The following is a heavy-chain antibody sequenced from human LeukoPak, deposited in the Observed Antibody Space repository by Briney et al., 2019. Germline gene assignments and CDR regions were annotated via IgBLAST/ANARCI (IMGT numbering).Heavy chain of an antibody. Sequence: ASVKVSCKASGYTFTNYDINWVRQATGQGLEWLGWMNPNSGNTVHAQNFQGRVTIARNTSISTAYMELSSLRSEDTAVYYCARGKSMELWGQGTLVTVSS. J-gene: IGHJ4*02. V-gene: IGHV1-8*03. CDR1: GYTFTNYD. D-gene: IGHD1-7*01. CDR3: ARGKSMEL. CDR2: MNPNSGNT.